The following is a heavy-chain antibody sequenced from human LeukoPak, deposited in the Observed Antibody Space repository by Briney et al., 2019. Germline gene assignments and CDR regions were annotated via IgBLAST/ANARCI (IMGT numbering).Heavy chain of an antibody. Sequence: SETLSLTCTVSGASISSSPYYWGWIRQPPGKGLEWIGYIYYSGSTNYNPSLKSRVTISVDTSKNQFSLKLSSVTAADTAVYYCARGLDYGDYADAFDIWGQGTMVTVSS. D-gene: IGHD4-17*01. CDR2: IYYSGST. J-gene: IGHJ3*02. V-gene: IGHV4-61*05. CDR1: GASISSSPYY. CDR3: ARGLDYGDYADAFDI.